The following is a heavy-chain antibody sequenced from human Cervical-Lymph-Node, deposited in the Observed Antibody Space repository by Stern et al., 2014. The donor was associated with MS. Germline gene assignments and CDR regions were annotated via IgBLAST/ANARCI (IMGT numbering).Heavy chain of an antibody. CDR1: GASISSGVYY. CDR3: AREEVTSGFYYGMDV. J-gene: IGHJ6*02. D-gene: IGHD2-21*02. CDR2: VYYSGST. Sequence: QVQLQESGPGLVKPSQTLSLTCTVSGASISSGVYYWTWIRQHPGKGLEWIGNVYYSGSTYYNPSLKSRVTISVDTSKNQFSLKLSSVTAADTAVYYCAREEVTSGFYYGMDVWGQGTTVTVSS. V-gene: IGHV4-31*03.